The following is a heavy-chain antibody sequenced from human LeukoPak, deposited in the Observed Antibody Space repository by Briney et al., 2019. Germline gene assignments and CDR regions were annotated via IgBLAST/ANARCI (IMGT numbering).Heavy chain of an antibody. CDR2: IGTAGDT. Sequence: RSGGSLRLSCAASGFTFSSHDMHWVRHATGKSLEWVSGIGTAGDTYYPGSVKGRFTISRENAKNSLYLQMNSLRAGDTAVYYCARGRDCSGGNCYPPRYYYYYMDVWGKGTTVNVSS. CDR1: GFTFSSHD. CDR3: ARGRDCSGGNCYPPRYYYYYMDV. J-gene: IGHJ6*03. D-gene: IGHD2-15*01. V-gene: IGHV3-13*01.